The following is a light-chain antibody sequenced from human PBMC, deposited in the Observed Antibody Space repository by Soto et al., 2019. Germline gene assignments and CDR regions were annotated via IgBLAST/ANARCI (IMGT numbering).Light chain of an antibody. J-gene: IGLJ2*01. CDR2: EGS. Sequence: QSVLTQPASVSGSPGQSITISCTGTSSDVGSYNLVSWYQQHPGKAPKLMIYEGSKRPSGVPDRFSASKSATSASLAISGLRPEDEAEYFCATWDDSLSGVVFGGGTKLTVL. V-gene: IGLV2-14*02. CDR3: ATWDDSLSGVV. CDR1: SSDVGSYNL.